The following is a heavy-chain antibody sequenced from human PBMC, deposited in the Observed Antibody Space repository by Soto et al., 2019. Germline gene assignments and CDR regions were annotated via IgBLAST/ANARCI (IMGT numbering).Heavy chain of an antibody. V-gene: IGHV4-4*02. J-gene: IGHJ4*02. D-gene: IGHD2-21*01. CDR1: GTSISSTYW. CDR2: IYHNGIT. CDR3: ATVPPRIVVVLAEFPT. Sequence: QVELKQSGPGLVRPSGTLSLTCRVSGTSISSTYWWTWVRQSPGKGLEWIGEIYHNGITKYNPSLKSRVSLSVDTSNNQCSLKLTSVTAADTAVYYCATVPPRIVVVLAEFPTWGQGTLVTVSS.